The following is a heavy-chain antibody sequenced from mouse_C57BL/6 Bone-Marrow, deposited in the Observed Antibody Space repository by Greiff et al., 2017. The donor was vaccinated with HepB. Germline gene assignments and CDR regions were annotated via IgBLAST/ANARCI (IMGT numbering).Heavy chain of an antibody. D-gene: IGHD1-1*01. V-gene: IGHV1-53*01. J-gene: IGHJ1*03. CDR3: GRSGVVATKWYVDV. CDR2: ITPSNGGT. CDR1: GYTFTSYW. Sequence: QVQLQQPGTELVKPGASVKLSCKASGYTFTSYWMHWVKQRPGQGLEWIGNITPSNGGTNYNEKFKSKATLTVDKSSSTAYMQLSSLTSEDSAVSYCGRSGVVATKWYVDVWGTGTTVTVSS.